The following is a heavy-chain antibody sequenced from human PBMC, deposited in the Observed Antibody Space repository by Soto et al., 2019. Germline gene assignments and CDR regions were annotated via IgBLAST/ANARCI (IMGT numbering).Heavy chain of an antibody. CDR2: IISKTYGGTP. V-gene: IGHV3-49*05. J-gene: IGHJ4*02. Sequence: EVQLVESGGGLVKPGRSLRLSCTTSGFSFGDYAMSWFRQAPGRGLEWVGFIISKTYGGTPEYAASVKGRFTISRVDSKSIAYLQMNSLQTEDTAVYYCTVVATTFHYWGQGTLVTVSS. CDR3: TVVATTFHY. D-gene: IGHD5-12*01. CDR1: GFSFGDYA.